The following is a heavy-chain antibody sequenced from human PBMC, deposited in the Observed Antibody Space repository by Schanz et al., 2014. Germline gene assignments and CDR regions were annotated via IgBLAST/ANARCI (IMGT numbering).Heavy chain of an antibody. D-gene: IGHD3-22*01. CDR3: ARAGQDYSDSSGYATYYFGN. V-gene: IGHV1-69*04. CDR2: IIPILDIT. J-gene: IGHJ4*02. Sequence: QVPLVQSGAEVKKPGSSVKVSCKASGGTFSSFAILWVRQAPGQGLEWMGTIIPILDITNYAQKFQGRVTITADKSTSTAYMELSNLRSEDTAVYYCARAGQDYSDSSGYATYYFGNWGQGTLVTVSS. CDR1: GGTFSSFA.